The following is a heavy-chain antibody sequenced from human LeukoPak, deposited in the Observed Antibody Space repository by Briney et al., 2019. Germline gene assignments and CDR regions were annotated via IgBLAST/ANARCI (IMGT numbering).Heavy chain of an antibody. Sequence: GGSLRLSCAASGFTFSSYAMSWVRQAPGKGLEWVSAISGSGGSTYYADSVKGRFTISRDNSKNTLYLQMNSLRAEDTAVYYCAKEQGSSSAGGCDAFDIWGQGTMVTVSS. CDR1: GFTFSSYA. D-gene: IGHD6-6*01. V-gene: IGHV3-23*01. CDR3: AKEQGSSSAGGCDAFDI. CDR2: ISGSGGST. J-gene: IGHJ3*02.